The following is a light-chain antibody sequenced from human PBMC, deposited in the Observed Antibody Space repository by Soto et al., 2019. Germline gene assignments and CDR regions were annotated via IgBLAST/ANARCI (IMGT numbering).Light chain of an antibody. CDR2: EVN. CDR3: SSHSGSNLVI. V-gene: IGLV2-8*01. J-gene: IGLJ2*01. Sequence: QSALTQPPSASGSPGQSVTISCTGTSSDVGAYNYVSWYQQHQGKAPKLMIYEVNKRPSGVPDRFSGSKSGNTASLTVSGLQADDEADYYCSSHSGSNLVIFGGGTKLTVL. CDR1: SSDVGAYNY.